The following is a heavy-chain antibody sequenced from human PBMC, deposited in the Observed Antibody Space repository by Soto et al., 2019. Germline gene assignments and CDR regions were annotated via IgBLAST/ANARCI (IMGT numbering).Heavy chain of an antibody. Sequence: SVKVSCKASGGTFSSYAISWVRQAPGQGLEWMGGIIPIFGTANYAQKFQGRVTITADESTSTAYMELSSLRSEDTAVYYCARGYEDYYDSSGYDALYYFDYWGQGTLVTVSS. CDR3: ARGYEDYYDSSGYDALYYFDY. J-gene: IGHJ4*02. D-gene: IGHD3-22*01. CDR2: IIPIFGTA. CDR1: GGTFSSYA. V-gene: IGHV1-69*13.